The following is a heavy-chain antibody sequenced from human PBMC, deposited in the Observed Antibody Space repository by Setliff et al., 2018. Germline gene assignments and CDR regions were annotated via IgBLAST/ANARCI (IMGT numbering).Heavy chain of an antibody. CDR2: IYPGDSDT. D-gene: IGHD1-20*01. CDR1: GYSFTSYW. J-gene: IGHJ5*02. Sequence: PGESLTISCKGSGYSFTSYWIGWVRQMPGKGLEWMGIIYPGDSDTRYSPSFQGQVTISADKSISTAYLQWSSLKASDTAMYYCAGRITGTGNGYDPWGQGTLVTVSS. V-gene: IGHV5-51*01. CDR3: AGRITGTGNGYDP.